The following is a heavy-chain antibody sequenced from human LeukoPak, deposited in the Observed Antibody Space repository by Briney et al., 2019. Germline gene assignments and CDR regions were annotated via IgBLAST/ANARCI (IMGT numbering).Heavy chain of an antibody. CDR3: ARDGYYYGSGSYLPD. Sequence: ASVKASCKASGYTFTSYYMHWVRQAPGQGLEWMGIINPSGGSTSYAQKFQGRVTMTRDTSTSTVYMELSSLRSEDTAVYYCARDGYYYGSGSYLPDWGQGTLVTVSS. D-gene: IGHD3-10*01. V-gene: IGHV1-46*01. CDR1: GYTFTSYY. CDR2: INPSGGST. J-gene: IGHJ4*02.